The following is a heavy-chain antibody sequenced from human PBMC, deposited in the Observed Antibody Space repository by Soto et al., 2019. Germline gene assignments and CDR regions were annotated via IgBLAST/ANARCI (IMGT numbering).Heavy chain of an antibody. CDR1: GFTFSSYW. J-gene: IGHJ6*02. CDR3: AKDSVPIYYDSSGPGMDV. CDR2: INIDGNRI. V-gene: IGHV3-74*01. Sequence: PGGSLRLSCAASGFTFSSYWMHWVRQAPGKGLVWVSRINIDGNRINYADSVKGRCTISRDNSKNTLYLQMNSLRAEDTAVYYCAKDSVPIYYDSSGPGMDVWGQGTTVTVSS. D-gene: IGHD3-22*01.